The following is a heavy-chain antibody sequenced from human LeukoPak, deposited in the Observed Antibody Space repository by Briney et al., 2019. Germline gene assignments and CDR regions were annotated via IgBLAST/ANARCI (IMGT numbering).Heavy chain of an antibody. D-gene: IGHD6-19*01. Sequence: PGGSLRLSCAASGFTFSSYGMHWVRQAPGKGLEWVAFIRYDGSNKYYADSVRGRFTISRDNSKNTLYLQMNSLRAEDTAVYYCAKGRPHSRGWGTPAEYWGQGTLVTVSS. CDR1: GFTFSSYG. J-gene: IGHJ4*02. V-gene: IGHV3-30*02. CDR2: IRYDGSNK. CDR3: AKGRPHSRGWGTPAEY.